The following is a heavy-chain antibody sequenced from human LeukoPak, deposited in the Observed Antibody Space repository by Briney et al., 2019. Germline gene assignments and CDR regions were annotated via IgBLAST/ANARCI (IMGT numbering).Heavy chain of an antibody. J-gene: IGHJ4*02. D-gene: IGHD3-10*01. CDR3: ARGGVDYYGSGTYYLMYYFDY. CDR2: ISGSGGAT. CDR1: GFTFNTYG. Sequence: PGGSLRLSCEASGFTFNTYGMSWVRQAPGKGLEWVSGISGSGGATYYADSVKGRFTISRDDPHNTLYLQMNSLRAEDTAVYFCARGGVDYYGSGTYYLMYYFDYWGQGALVTVSS. V-gene: IGHV3-23*01.